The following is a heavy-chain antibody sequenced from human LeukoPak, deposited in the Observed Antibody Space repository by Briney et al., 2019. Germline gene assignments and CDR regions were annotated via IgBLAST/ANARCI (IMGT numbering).Heavy chain of an antibody. Sequence: PSESLSLTCTVSGGSICSYYWSCIRQPPGKGLQWIGYIYTSGSTNYNPSLKSRVTISVDTSKNQFSLNLSSVTAADTAVYYCARHVPVQYYYDSSGSLDYWGQGTLVTASS. J-gene: IGHJ4*02. CDR3: ARHVPVQYYYDSSGSLDY. CDR1: GGSICSYY. CDR2: IYTSGST. D-gene: IGHD3-22*01. V-gene: IGHV4-4*09.